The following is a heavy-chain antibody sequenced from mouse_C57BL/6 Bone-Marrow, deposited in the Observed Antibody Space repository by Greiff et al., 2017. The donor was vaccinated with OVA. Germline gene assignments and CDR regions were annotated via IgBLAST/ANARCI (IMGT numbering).Heavy chain of an antibody. J-gene: IGHJ1*03. Sequence: EVKLQESGPELVKPGASVKISCKASGYSFTDYNMNWVKQSNGKSLEWIGVINPNYGTTSYNPKFKGKATLTVDQSSSTAYMQLNSLTSEDSAVEYCARRLLMYYDGSSYWYFEVWGTGTTVTVSS. CDR1: GYSFTDYN. CDR2: INPNYGTT. D-gene: IGHD1-1*01. CDR3: ARRLLMYYDGSSYWYFEV. V-gene: IGHV1-39*01.